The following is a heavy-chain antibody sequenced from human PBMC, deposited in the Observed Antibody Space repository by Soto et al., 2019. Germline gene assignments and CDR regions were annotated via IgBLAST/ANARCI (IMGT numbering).Heavy chain of an antibody. Sequence: HPGGALRLACSASGFPFGNYSMDGVRQAPGKGLEWISSISDPGTSTYYANSVKGRFSMSRDNSKNTLFLQMNRLRADDTACYFWAKSLVTPSDAFDLWGRGTLVTVSS. CDR2: ISDPGTST. CDR1: GFPFGNYS. J-gene: IGHJ3*01. D-gene: IGHD2-21*02. CDR3: AKSLVTPSDAFDL. V-gene: IGHV3-23*01.